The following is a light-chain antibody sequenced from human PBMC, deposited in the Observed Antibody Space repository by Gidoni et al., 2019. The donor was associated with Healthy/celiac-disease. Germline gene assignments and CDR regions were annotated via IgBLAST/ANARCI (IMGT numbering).Light chain of an antibody. Sequence: SYELIQSHSVSVSPGQTASITCSGDKYWDQYARWSQQKPGQPPVLVIYQGSKRPSGIPERFSGSNSGNTATLTISGTQAMDDADYYCQAWDSSAVVFGGGTKLTVL. CDR3: QAWDSSAVV. V-gene: IGLV3-1*01. CDR2: QGS. J-gene: IGLJ2*01. CDR1: KYWDQY.